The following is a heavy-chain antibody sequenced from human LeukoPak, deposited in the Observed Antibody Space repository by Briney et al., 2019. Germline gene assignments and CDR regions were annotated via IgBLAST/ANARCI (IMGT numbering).Heavy chain of an antibody. V-gene: IGHV3-7*03. CDR2: IKQDGSEK. J-gene: IGHJ4*02. Sequence: GGSLRLSCAASGITLSIYWMSWVRQAPGKGLEWVANIKQDGSEKYYVDSVNGRFIISRDNANNSLYLLMNSLRAEDTAVYYCARSGSGYFDYWGQGTLVTVSS. CDR1: GITLSIYW. CDR3: ARSGSGYFDY.